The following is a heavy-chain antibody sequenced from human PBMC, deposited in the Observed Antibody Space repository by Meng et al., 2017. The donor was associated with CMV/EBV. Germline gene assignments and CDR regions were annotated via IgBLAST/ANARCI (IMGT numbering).Heavy chain of an antibody. Sequence: KASGYTFTGYYRHWVRQAPGQGLEWMGWINPNSGGTNYAQKFQGRVTMTRDTSISTAYMELSRLRSDDTAVYYCARDPGIAVAGSFDPWGQGTLVTVSS. D-gene: IGHD6-19*01. V-gene: IGHV1-2*02. CDR3: ARDPGIAVAGSFDP. J-gene: IGHJ5*02. CDR1: GYTFTGYY. CDR2: INPNSGGT.